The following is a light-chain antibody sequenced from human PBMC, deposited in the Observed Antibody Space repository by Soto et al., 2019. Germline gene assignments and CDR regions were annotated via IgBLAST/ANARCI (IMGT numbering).Light chain of an antibody. Sequence: EIVLTQSPGTLSLSPGERATLSCRASQSVSSSYLAWYQQKPGQAPRLLIYGASSRATGIPDRFSGSGSGTDFTLTISRLDPEDFALYYCQQYGSSLFTFGPGTKVDIK. CDR2: GAS. CDR3: QQYGSSLFT. J-gene: IGKJ3*01. CDR1: QSVSSSY. V-gene: IGKV3-20*01.